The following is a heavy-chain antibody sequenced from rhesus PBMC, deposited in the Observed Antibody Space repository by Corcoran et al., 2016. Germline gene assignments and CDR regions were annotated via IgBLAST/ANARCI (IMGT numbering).Heavy chain of an antibody. CDR1: GGSFSGYYY. Sequence: QVQLQQWGEGLVKPSETLSLTCAVYGGSFSGYYYWSWIRQPPGTGRGGVGYIYGNSASTNYNPSLKNRVTSSKDTSKNQFSLKLSSVTAADTAVYYCARDYYGSGYYPYYYGLDSWGQGVVVTVSS. V-gene: IGHV4-73*01. D-gene: IGHD3-28*01. CDR2: IYGNSAST. J-gene: IGHJ6*01. CDR3: ARDYYGSGYYPYYYGLDS.